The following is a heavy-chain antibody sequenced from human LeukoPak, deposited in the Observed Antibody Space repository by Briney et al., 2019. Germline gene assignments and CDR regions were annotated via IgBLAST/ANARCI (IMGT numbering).Heavy chain of an antibody. CDR2: IYSGGST. CDR1: GFTVSSNY. CDR3: ARGKAAAGYRGYFDY. D-gene: IGHD6-13*01. J-gene: IGHJ4*02. Sequence: AGWSLRLSCAASGFTVSSNYMSWVRQAPGKGLEWVSVIYSGGSTYYADSVQGRLTISRDNSENTLYLQMNSLRAEDTAVYYCARGKAAAGYRGYFDYWGQGTLVTVSS. V-gene: IGHV3-53*01.